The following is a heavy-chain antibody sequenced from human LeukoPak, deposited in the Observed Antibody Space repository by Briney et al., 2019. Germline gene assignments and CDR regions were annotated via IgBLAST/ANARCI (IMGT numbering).Heavy chain of an antibody. CDR1: GFTFDDYG. D-gene: IGHD6-13*01. Sequence: GGSLRLSCAASGFTFDDYGMSWVRQAPGKGLEWVSGINWNGGSTGYADSVKGRFTISRDNAKNSLYLQMNSLRAEDTAVYYCARGVSSWYHLMAWFDPWGQGTLVTVSS. V-gene: IGHV3-20*04. CDR2: INWNGGST. J-gene: IGHJ5*02. CDR3: ARGVSSWYHLMAWFDP.